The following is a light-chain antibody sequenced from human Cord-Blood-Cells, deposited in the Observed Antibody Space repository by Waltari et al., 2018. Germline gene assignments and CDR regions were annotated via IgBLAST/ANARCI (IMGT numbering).Light chain of an antibody. V-gene: IGLV3-27*01. J-gene: IGLJ3*02. CDR1: VLAKKY. CDR3: YSAADNNLV. Sequence: SYELTQPSSVSLSLGQTARITCSADVLAKKYARCVQQKPGQAPLLVIYKDSERPSGIPERFSGSSSGTTVTLTISGAQVEDEADYYCYSAADNNLVFGGGTKLTVL. CDR2: KDS.